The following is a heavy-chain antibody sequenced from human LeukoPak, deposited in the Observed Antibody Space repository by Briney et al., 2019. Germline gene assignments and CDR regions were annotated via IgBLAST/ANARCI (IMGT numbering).Heavy chain of an antibody. CDR1: GFTVSSNY. CDR2: IYSGGST. Sequence: GGSLRLSCAASGFTVSSNYMSWVRQAPGKGLEWVSVIYSGGSTYYADSVKGRFTISRDNSKNTLYLQMNSLRAEDTAVYYCASSYNWNYVRGYFDYRGQGTLVTVSS. CDR3: ASSYNWNYVRGYFDY. D-gene: IGHD1-7*01. V-gene: IGHV3-66*01. J-gene: IGHJ4*02.